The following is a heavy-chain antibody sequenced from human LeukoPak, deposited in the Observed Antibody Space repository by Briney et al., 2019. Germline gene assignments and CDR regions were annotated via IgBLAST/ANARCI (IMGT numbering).Heavy chain of an antibody. CDR3: ARVLFRLGALYFDH. CDR2: IKQDGSEN. Sequence: GGSLRLSCAGSGFTFINYWMSWVRQAPGRGLEWVANIKQDGSENYYVDSVKGRFTISRDNAKNSLYLQMNSLRAEDTAVYYCARVLFRLGALYFDHWGQGTLVTVSS. D-gene: IGHD3-16*01. CDR1: GFTFINYW. V-gene: IGHV3-7*03. J-gene: IGHJ4*02.